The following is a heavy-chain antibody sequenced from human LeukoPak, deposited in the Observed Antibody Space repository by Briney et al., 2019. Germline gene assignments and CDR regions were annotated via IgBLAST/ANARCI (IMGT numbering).Heavy chain of an antibody. CDR3: AKDIGSVCSWAFDI. D-gene: IGHD3-10*01. J-gene: IGHJ3*02. Sequence: GSLRLSCAGSEFIDGTYAMSWVRQAPGKGLEWVSGISGSGGTTYFADSVKGRFTLSRDNSKNTVYLQMNSLRAEDTAVYYCAKDIGSVCSWAFDIWGQGTMVTVSS. CDR1: EFIDGTYA. CDR2: ISGSGGTT. V-gene: IGHV3-23*01.